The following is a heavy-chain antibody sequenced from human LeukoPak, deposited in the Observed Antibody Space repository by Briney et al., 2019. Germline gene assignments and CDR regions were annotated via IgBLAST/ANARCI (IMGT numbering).Heavy chain of an antibody. D-gene: IGHD3-16*01. Sequence: GGSLGLSCAASGFTFSSYWMNWARQAPGKGLEWVASINHNGNVNYYVDSVKGRFTISRDNAKNSLYLQMSNLRAEDTAVYFCARGGGLDVWGQGATVTVSS. CDR1: GFTFSSYW. CDR2: INHNGNVN. CDR3: ARGGGLDV. J-gene: IGHJ6*02. V-gene: IGHV3-7*03.